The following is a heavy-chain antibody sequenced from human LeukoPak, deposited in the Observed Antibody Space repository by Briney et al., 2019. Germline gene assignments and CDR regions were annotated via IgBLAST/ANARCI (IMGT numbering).Heavy chain of an antibody. J-gene: IGHJ4*02. CDR3: ARGGGGYSYGYYYYFDY. Sequence: SVKVSCKASGGTFSSYAISWVRQAPGQGLEWMGGITPIFGTANYAQKFQGRVTITADESTSTAYMELSSLRSEDTAVYYCARGGGGYSYGYYYYFDYWGQGTLVTVSS. D-gene: IGHD5-18*01. CDR2: ITPIFGTA. CDR1: GGTFSSYA. V-gene: IGHV1-69*01.